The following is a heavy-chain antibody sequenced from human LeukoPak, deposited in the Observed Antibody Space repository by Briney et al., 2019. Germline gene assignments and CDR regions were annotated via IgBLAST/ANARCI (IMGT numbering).Heavy chain of an antibody. D-gene: IGHD5-18*01. CDR2: ITASGDYT. V-gene: IGHV3-23*01. CDR1: GFTFNIYA. J-gene: IGHJ4*02. CDR3: AKRVGHSYGEFDY. Sequence: GGSLRLSCAASGFTFNIYAMSWIRQAPGKGLQWVSAITASGDYTDYADSVKGRFTISRDNSKSTLYLQMNNLRAEDSAVYYCAKRVGHSYGEFDYWGQGTLVTVSS.